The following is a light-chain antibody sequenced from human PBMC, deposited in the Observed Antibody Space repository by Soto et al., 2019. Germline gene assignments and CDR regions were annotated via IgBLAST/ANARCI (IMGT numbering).Light chain of an antibody. V-gene: IGLV1-47*01. CDR2: RND. CDR3: AAWDDSLSGVV. Sequence: QSVLTQPPSVSAAPGQKVTISCSGSSSNIGGNSVSWYQQLPGTAPKLLIYRNDQRPSGVPDRFSGSMSGTAASLAIGGLRSEDEADYYCAAWDDSLSGVVFGGGTKLTVL. J-gene: IGLJ2*01. CDR1: SSNIGGNS.